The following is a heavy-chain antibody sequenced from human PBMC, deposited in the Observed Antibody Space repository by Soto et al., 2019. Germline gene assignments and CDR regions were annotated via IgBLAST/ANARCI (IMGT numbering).Heavy chain of an antibody. V-gene: IGHV3-33*01. D-gene: IGHD3-22*01. CDR3: AREKLYYYDSSGYPNWFDP. Sequence: GGSLRLSCAASGFTFSSYGMHWVRQAPGKGLEWVAVIWYDGSNKYYADSVKGRFTISRDNSKNTLYLQMNSLRAEDTAVYYCAREKLYYYDSSGYPNWFDPWGQGTLVTVSS. J-gene: IGHJ5*02. CDR1: GFTFSSYG. CDR2: IWYDGSNK.